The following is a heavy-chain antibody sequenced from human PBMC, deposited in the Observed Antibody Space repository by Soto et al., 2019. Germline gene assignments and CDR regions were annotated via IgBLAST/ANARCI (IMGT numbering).Heavy chain of an antibody. V-gene: IGHV3-21*04. J-gene: IGHJ4*02. CDR2: ISSGGSYI. CDR1: EMTFRNYS. Sequence: GGSLRLSCAASEMTFRNYSMNWVRQAPGKGLEWVSSISSGGSYIYYADSGKGRFTISRDNAKNTLYLQMDRLRVEDAAVYYCAKGRTFFDFWGQGTLVTVSS. CDR3: AKGRTFFDF.